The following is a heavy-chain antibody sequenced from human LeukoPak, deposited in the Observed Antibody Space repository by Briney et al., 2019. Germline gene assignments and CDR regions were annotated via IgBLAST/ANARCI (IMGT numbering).Heavy chain of an antibody. CDR3: ARGLTTVTGWFDP. CDR1: GYTFTSYD. CDR2: MNPNSGNT. V-gene: IGHV1-8*01. D-gene: IGHD4-17*01. Sequence: GATVKISCKASGYTFTSYDINWVRQATGQGLEWMGWMNPNSGNTGYAQKFQGRVTMTRNTSISTAYMELSSLRSEDTAVYYCARGLTTVTGWFDPWGQGTLVTVSS. J-gene: IGHJ5*02.